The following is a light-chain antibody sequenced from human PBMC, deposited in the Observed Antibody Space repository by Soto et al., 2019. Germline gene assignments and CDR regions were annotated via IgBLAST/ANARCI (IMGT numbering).Light chain of an antibody. CDR2: DVS. CDR1: SSDVGGYNY. V-gene: IGLV2-14*01. Sequence: QSALTQPASVSGSPGQSITISCTGTSSDVGGYNYVSWYQQHPGKAPKLMIYDVSNRPSVVSNRFGGSKSVNRASLVFSGHQAEDEADYYFSSYISGSTNVFGAGTKVTVL. J-gene: IGLJ1*01. CDR3: SSYISGSTNV.